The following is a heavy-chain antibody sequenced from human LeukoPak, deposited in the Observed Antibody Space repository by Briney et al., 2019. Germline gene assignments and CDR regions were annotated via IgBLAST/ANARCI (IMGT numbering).Heavy chain of an antibody. Sequence: PSETLSLTCTVSGYSISSDYYWGWIRQPPGKGLEWIGSIYHSGSTYYKPSLKSRVTISVDTSKNQFSLRLRSVTAADTAVYYCARGKSRGSHIDYWGREPWSPSPQ. V-gene: IGHV4-38-2*02. CDR3: ARGKSRGSHIDY. J-gene: IGHJ4*02. CDR1: GYSISSDYY. D-gene: IGHD1-26*01. CDR2: IYHSGST.